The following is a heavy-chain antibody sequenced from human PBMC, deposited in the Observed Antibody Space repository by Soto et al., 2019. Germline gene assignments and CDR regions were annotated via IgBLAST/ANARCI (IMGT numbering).Heavy chain of an antibody. V-gene: IGHV1-58*02. CDR2: IVVGSGHI. CDR1: GYTLTELS. CDR3: AATIIAVGGSGYYGLDV. D-gene: IGHD6-19*01. Sequence: GASVKVSCKVSGYTLTELSMHWVRQAPGKGLEWIGWIVVGSGHINYAQQFHERVTITRDMSTGSVHMELSSLRSEDTAVYYCAATIIAVGGSGYYGLDVWGQGTTVTVSS. J-gene: IGHJ6*02.